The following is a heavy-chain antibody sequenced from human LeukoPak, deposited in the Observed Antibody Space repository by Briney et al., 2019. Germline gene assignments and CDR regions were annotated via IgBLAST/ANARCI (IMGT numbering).Heavy chain of an antibody. D-gene: IGHD3-10*01. J-gene: IGHJ4*02. Sequence: KPSETLSLTCRVSGGFISSYYWSWIRQPPGKGLEWIGEIDRTGSISYNPSLRSRVTISVDTFKNQFSLKLRSVTAADRAIYYCARGGYGPGSHYRYWGQGTLVTVSS. CDR1: GGFISSYY. V-gene: IGHV4-34*01. CDR2: IDRTGSI. CDR3: ARGGYGPGSHYRY.